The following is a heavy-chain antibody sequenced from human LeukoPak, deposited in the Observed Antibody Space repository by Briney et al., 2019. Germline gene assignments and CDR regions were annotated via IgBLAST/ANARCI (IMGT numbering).Heavy chain of an antibody. CDR1: GGSFSGYY. V-gene: IGHV4-34*01. J-gene: IGHJ4*02. Sequence: KPSETLSLTCAVYGGSFSGYYWSWIRQPPGKGPEWIGEINHSGSTNYNPSLKSRVTISVDTSKNQFSLKLSSVTAADTAVYYCARGVHRGYSYGKALGYWGQGTLVTVSS. CDR3: ARGVHRGYSYGKALGY. CDR2: INHSGST. D-gene: IGHD5-18*01.